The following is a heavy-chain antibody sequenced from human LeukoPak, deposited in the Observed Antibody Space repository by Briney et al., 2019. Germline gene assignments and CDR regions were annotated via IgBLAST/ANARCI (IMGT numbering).Heavy chain of an antibody. CDR3: ARVKGGSWPDS. Sequence: ASVKVSCKASGYTFTTYDINWVRQATGQGLEWMGWINPNSGNTGYAQKFQGRVTMTRNASMSTAYMELSSLKSEDTAVYYCARVKGGSWPDSWGQGTLVTVSS. CDR1: GYTFTTYD. D-gene: IGHD6-13*01. J-gene: IGHJ4*02. CDR2: INPNSGNT. V-gene: IGHV1-8*01.